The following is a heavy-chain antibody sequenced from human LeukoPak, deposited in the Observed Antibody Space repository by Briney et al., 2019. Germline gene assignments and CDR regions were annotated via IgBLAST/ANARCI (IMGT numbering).Heavy chain of an antibody. J-gene: IGHJ4*02. CDR1: GFIFSNSA. CDR2: ISYDGSNK. V-gene: IGHV3-30*18. D-gene: IGHD6-19*01. Sequence: PGGSLRLSCAASGFIFSNSAMHWVRQAPGKGLEWVAVISYDGSNKYYADSVKGRFTISRDNSKNTLYLQMNSLRAEDTAAYYCAKDIEEWLVKGGGCFDYWGQGTLVTVSS. CDR3: AKDIEEWLVKGGGCFDY.